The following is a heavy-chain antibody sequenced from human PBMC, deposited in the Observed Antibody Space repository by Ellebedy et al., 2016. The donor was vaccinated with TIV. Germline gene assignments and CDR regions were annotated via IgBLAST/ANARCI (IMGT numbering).Heavy chain of an antibody. CDR1: GDSISSGYY. J-gene: IGHJ4*02. CDR3: ARDRTATSFDY. CDR2: IYHSGST. D-gene: IGHD1-1*01. V-gene: IGHV4-38-2*02. Sequence: MPSETLSLTCTVSGDSISSGYYWGWFRQPPGKGLEWIGSIYHSGSTYSNPSLKSRVTISVDTSKNQFSLKLSSVTAADTAVYYCARDRTATSFDYWGQGALVTVSS.